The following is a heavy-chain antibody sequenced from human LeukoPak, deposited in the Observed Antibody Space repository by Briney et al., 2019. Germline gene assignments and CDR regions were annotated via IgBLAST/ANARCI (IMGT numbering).Heavy chain of an antibody. CDR3: ARAGATILYTATDY. V-gene: IGHV1-18*01. Sequence: GASVKVSCKASGYTFTSYGISWVRQAPGQGLEWMGWISAYNGNTNYAQKLQGRVTMTTDTSTSTAYMGLRSLRSDDTAVYYCARAGATILYTATDYWGQGTLVTVSS. CDR1: GYTFTSYG. J-gene: IGHJ4*02. CDR2: ISAYNGNT. D-gene: IGHD1-26*01.